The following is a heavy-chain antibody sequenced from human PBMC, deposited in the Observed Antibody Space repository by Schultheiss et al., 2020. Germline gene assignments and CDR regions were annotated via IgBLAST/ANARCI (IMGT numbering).Heavy chain of an antibody. D-gene: IGHD2-15*01. CDR2: ISGSGGST. CDR3: ARVFCSGGSCYHRGYYYYGMDV. CDR1: GFTFSSYA. Sequence: GESLKISCAASGFTFSSYAMSWVRQAPGKGLEWVSAISGSGGSTYYADSVKGRFTISRDNSKNTLYLQMNSLRAEDTAVYYCARVFCSGGSCYHRGYYYYGMDVWGKGTTVTVSS. J-gene: IGHJ6*04. V-gene: IGHV3-23*01.